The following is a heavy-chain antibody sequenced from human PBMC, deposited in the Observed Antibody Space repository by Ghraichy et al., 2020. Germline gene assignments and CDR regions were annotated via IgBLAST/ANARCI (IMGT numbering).Heavy chain of an antibody. CDR1: GYTFTNYG. J-gene: IGHJ4*02. CDR2: ISLSNGNC. Sequence: ASVKVSCKASGYTFTNYGISWVRQAPGHGLEWMGWISLSNGNCQYAAAVQGRLTMTTDDSTSPAYPELRSLRSDDTAVYYCGRGERWMPDYWGQGTLVTVSS. D-gene: IGHD5-12*01. V-gene: IGHV1-18*01. CDR3: GRGERWMPDY.